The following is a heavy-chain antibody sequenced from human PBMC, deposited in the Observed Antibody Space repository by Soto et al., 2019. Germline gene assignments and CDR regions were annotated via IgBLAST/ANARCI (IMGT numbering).Heavy chain of an antibody. CDR2: ISGSGGST. D-gene: IGHD6-6*01. J-gene: IGHJ3*02. V-gene: IGHV3-23*01. CDR3: AISSIAARPGVERI. Sequence: PVGSLRLSCAASGLTFSIYAMTGFRQAPGKGLEWVSAISGSGGSTYYADSVKGRFAISRDNSKNTLYLQMNSLRAEDTAVYYCAISSIAARPGVERIWGQGTMVTVSS. CDR1: GLTFSIYA.